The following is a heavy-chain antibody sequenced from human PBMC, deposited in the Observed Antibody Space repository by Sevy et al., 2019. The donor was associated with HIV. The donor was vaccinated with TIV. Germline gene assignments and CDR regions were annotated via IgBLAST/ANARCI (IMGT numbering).Heavy chain of an antibody. D-gene: IGHD2-2*02. Sequence: GGSLRLSCAASGFTFSSYSMNWVRQAPGKGLEWVSSISSSSSYIYYADSVKGRFTISRDNAKNSLYLQMNSLRAEDTAVYYCAREKVVPAAIAPPLGRYYYYGMDVWGQGTTVTASS. CDR2: ISSSSSYI. J-gene: IGHJ6*02. CDR1: GFTFSSYS. CDR3: AREKVVPAAIAPPLGRYYYYGMDV. V-gene: IGHV3-21*01.